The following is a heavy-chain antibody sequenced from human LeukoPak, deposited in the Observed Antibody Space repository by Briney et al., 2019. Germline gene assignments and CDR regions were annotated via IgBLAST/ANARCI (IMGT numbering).Heavy chain of an antibody. CDR2: IRYDGSNK. J-gene: IGHJ3*02. Sequence: GGSLRLSCAASGFTFSSYGMHWVRQAPGKGLEWVAFIRYDGSNKYYADSVKGRFTISRDNSKNTLYLQMNSLRAEDTAVYYCEKDETTASDAFDIWGQGTMVTVSS. D-gene: IGHD4-17*01. V-gene: IGHV3-30*02. CDR3: EKDETTASDAFDI. CDR1: GFTFSSYG.